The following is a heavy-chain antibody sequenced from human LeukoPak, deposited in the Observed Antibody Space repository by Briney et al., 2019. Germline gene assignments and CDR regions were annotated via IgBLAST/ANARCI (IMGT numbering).Heavy chain of an antibody. V-gene: IGHV4-31*03. CDR1: GGSISSGGYY. Sequence: SETLSLTCTVSGGSISSGGYYWSWIRQHPGKGLEWIGYIYYSGSTYYNPSLKSRVTISVDTSKNQFSLKLSSVTAADTAVYYCARGGIAAAQPHFDYWGQGTLVTVSS. D-gene: IGHD6-13*01. CDR2: IYYSGST. J-gene: IGHJ4*02. CDR3: ARGGIAAAQPHFDY.